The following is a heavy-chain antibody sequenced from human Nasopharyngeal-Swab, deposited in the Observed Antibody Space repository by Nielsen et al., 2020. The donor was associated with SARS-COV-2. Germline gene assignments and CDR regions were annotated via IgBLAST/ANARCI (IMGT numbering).Heavy chain of an antibody. Sequence: GESLKISCAASGFTFSNYWMHWVRQAPGKGLEWVSTISGSGGSTNYADSVKGRFTISRDNSENTLYLQMNSLRAEDTAVYYCANRRGSSWHPYCFDYWGQGTLVTVSS. CDR1: GFTFSNYW. D-gene: IGHD6-13*01. CDR2: ISGSGGST. V-gene: IGHV3-23*01. CDR3: ANRRGSSWHPYCFDY. J-gene: IGHJ4*02.